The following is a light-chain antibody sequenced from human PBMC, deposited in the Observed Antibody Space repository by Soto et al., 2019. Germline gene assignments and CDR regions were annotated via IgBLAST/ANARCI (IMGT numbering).Light chain of an antibody. CDR1: QSIGSY. J-gene: IGKJ1*01. Sequence: DLQMTQSPSSLSSSVGDSVTITCRASQSIGSYLNWYQQKTGKAPNLLIHGGSILQSGVPQRLSGGGGGTDLTLTISSLQPDDFATYYCQKYNSYSRTCGQGTKVDI. CDR3: QKYNSYSRT. V-gene: IGKV1-5*01. CDR2: GGS.